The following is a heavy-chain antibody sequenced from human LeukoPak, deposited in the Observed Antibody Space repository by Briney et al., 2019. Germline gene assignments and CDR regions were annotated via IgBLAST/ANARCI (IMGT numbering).Heavy chain of an antibody. CDR1: GGSISNYY. D-gene: IGHD3-22*01. Sequence: PSETLSLTCTVSGGSISNYYWSWIRQPPGKGLEWIGSIYYSGSTYYNPSLKSRVTISVDTSKNQFSLKLSSVTAADTAVYYCARHLDSPPDYWGQGTLVTVSS. J-gene: IGHJ4*02. V-gene: IGHV4-39*01. CDR2: IYYSGST. CDR3: ARHLDSPPDY.